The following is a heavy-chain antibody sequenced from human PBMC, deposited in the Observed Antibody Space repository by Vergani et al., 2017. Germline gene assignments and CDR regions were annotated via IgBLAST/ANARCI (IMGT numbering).Heavy chain of an antibody. Sequence: EVQMVESGGGLVKPGGSLRLSCVASGFTFDDYAMHWVRQAPGKGLEWVSGINWNSDSIAYADSVKGRFTISRDNAKNSLYLQMNSLRAEDTALYYCVKDIAASCNYWYFDLWGRGTLVTVSS. CDR3: VKDIAASCNYWYFDL. D-gene: IGHD6-13*01. V-gene: IGHV3-9*01. CDR2: INWNSDSI. J-gene: IGHJ2*01. CDR1: GFTFDDYA.